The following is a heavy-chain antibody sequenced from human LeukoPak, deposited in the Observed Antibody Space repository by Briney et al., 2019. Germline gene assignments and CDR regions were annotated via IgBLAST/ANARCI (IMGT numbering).Heavy chain of an antibody. CDR2: IKQDGSEK. CDR1: GFTFSTYR. CDR3: AELGITMIGGV. Sequence: GGSLRLSCAASGFTFSTYRMSWVRQAPGKGQEWVANIKQDGSEKHYVDSVKGRFTISGDNAKNSLYLQMNSLRAEDTAVYYCAELGITMIGGVWGKGTTVTISS. V-gene: IGHV3-7*01. D-gene: IGHD3-10*02. J-gene: IGHJ6*04.